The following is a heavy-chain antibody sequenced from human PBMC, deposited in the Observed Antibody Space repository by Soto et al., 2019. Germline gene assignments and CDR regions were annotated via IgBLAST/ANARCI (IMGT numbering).Heavy chain of an antibody. D-gene: IGHD1-1*01. CDR2: ISSSGSTI. CDR1: GFTFSSYE. V-gene: IGHV3-48*03. CDR3: ARSGDNYNLLDY. J-gene: IGHJ4*02. Sequence: GGSLRLSCAASGFTFSSYEMNWVRQAPGKGLEWVSYISSSGSTIYYADSVKGRFTISRDNAKNSLYLQINSLRGEDTAIYYCARSGDNYNLLDYWGQGTPVTVS.